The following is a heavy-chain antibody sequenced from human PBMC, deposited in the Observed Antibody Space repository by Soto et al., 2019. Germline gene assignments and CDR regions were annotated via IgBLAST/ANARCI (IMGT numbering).Heavy chain of an antibody. J-gene: IGHJ5*02. Sequence: LSPSGTVDGGSFSRYYWSWIRQPAGKGLEWIGRIYTSGSTNYNPSLKSRVTMSVDTSKNQFSLKLSSVTAADPAVYYCARDNCSGGSCYTYNWFDPRGKRTLVPVCS. V-gene: IGHV4-4*07. CDR3: ARDNCSGGSCYTYNWFDP. D-gene: IGHD2-15*01. CDR1: GGSFSRYY. CDR2: IYTSGST.